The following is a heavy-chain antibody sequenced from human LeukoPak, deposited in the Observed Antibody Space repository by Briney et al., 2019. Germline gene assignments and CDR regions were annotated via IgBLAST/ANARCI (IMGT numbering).Heavy chain of an antibody. CDR3: ARDPPPDYGDYFDY. D-gene: IGHD4-17*01. Sequence: PGGSLRLSCAASGFTFSSYEMNWGRQAPGKGLEWVSYISSSGSTIYYADSVKGRFTISRDNAKNSLYLQMNSLRAEDTAVYYCARDPPPDYGDYFDYWGQGTLVTVSS. J-gene: IGHJ4*02. V-gene: IGHV3-48*03. CDR2: ISSSGSTI. CDR1: GFTFSSYE.